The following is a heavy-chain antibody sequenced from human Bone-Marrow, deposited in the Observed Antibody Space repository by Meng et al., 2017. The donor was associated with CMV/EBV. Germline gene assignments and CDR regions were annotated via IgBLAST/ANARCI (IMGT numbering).Heavy chain of an antibody. CDR2: IKSKTDGGTT. Sequence: GGSLRLSCAASGFTFSNAWMSWVRQAPGKGLEWVGRIKSKTDGGTTDYAAPVKGRFTISRDDSKNTLYLQMNSLRAEDTAVYYCARDLFSVGYYYYGMDVWGQGTTVTVSS. J-gene: IGHJ6*02. V-gene: IGHV3-15*01. CDR1: GFTFSNAW. D-gene: IGHD2-15*01. CDR3: ARDLFSVGYYYYGMDV.